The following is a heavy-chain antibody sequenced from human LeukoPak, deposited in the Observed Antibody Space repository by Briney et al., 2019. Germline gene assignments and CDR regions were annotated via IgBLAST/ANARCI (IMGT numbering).Heavy chain of an antibody. CDR2: ISSTSNTI. Sequence: PGGSLRLSCAASGSTFSSYNMNWVRQAPGKGLEWVSFISSTSNTIYYADSVKGRFTISRDNAKNSLYLQMNSLRAEDTAAYYCAREEGFDYWGQGTLVTVSS. J-gene: IGHJ4*02. V-gene: IGHV3-48*01. CDR1: GSTFSSYN. CDR3: AREEGFDY.